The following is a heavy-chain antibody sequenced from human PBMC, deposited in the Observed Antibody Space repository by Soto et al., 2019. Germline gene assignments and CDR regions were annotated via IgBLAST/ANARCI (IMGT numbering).Heavy chain of an antibody. D-gene: IGHD3-22*01. CDR1: GFTFSRYA. J-gene: IGHJ6*02. Sequence: PGESLKISCAASGFTFSRYAMSWVRQIPGKGLECVSAIGGDGESTHYADSVKGRFTISRDNSKNTLYLQLNSLRVEVTAVYYCARGVITTYYYYGMDVWGQGTTVTVSS. V-gene: IGHV3-23*01. CDR2: IGGDGEST. CDR3: ARGVITTYYYYGMDV.